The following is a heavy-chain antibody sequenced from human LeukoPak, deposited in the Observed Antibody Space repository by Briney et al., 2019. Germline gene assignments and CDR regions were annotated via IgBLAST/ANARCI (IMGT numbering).Heavy chain of an antibody. CDR2: INHSGST. J-gene: IGHJ5*02. Sequence: SETLSLTCAVYGGSFSGYYWSWIRQPPGKGLEWIGEINHSGSTNYNPSLKSRVTISVDTSKNQFSLKLSSVTAADTAVYYCARGQLVTIFGEGSWFDPWGQGTLVTVSS. V-gene: IGHV4-34*01. D-gene: IGHD3-3*01. CDR3: ARGQLVTIFGEGSWFDP. CDR1: GGSFSGYY.